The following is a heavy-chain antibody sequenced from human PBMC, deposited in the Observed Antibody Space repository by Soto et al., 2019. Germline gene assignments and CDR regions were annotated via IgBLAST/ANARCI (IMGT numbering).Heavy chain of an antibody. D-gene: IGHD3-3*01. CDR2: IRSKVYGGTT. Sequence: SLRLSCIASGFTFGDYAMSWFRQAPGKGLEWLGFIRSKVYGGTTEYAASVKGRFTISRDDSISIAYLQMNSLKTEDTAVYYCTSTIFGVVIPGGYYYGMDVWGQGTTVTVSS. CDR3: TSTIFGVVIPGGYYYGMDV. CDR1: GFTFGDYA. V-gene: IGHV3-49*03. J-gene: IGHJ6*02.